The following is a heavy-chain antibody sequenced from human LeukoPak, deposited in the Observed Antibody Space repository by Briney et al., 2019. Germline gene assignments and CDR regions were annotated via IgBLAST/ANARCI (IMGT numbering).Heavy chain of an antibody. CDR2: IKRKTDGGTT. CDR3: SGQGS. CDR1: GFTVSNAW. Sequence: PGGSLRLSCTASGFTVSNAWMHRVRQAPGKGLEWVGRIKRKTDGGTTDFAAPVKGRFAISRDDSKNTLYLQMSSLKTEDTAVYYCSGQGSWGQGTLVTVSS. J-gene: IGHJ5*02. D-gene: IGHD2-8*02. V-gene: IGHV3-15*01.